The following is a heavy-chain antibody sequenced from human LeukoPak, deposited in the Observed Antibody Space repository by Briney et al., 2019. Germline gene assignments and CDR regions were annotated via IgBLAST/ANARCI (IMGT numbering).Heavy chain of an antibody. V-gene: IGHV3-30*18. D-gene: IGHD5-12*01. Sequence: GGSLRLSCAASGFTFSSYGMHWVRQAPGKGLEWVAVISYDGSNKYYADSVKGRFTISRDNPKNTLYLQMNSLRAEDTAVYYCAKDGFHYYGMDVWGQGTTVTVSS. CDR2: ISYDGSNK. CDR3: AKDGFHYYGMDV. J-gene: IGHJ6*02. CDR1: GFTFSSYG.